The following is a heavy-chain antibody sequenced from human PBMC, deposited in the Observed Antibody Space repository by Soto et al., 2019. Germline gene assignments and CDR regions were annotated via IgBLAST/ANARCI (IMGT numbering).Heavy chain of an antibody. CDR1: GGSFSGYY. CDR3: ARGPTYSGSYYYGMDV. V-gene: IGHV4-34*01. CDR2: INHSGST. Sequence: LSLTCAVYGGSFSGYYWSWIRQPPGKGLEWIGEINHSGSTNYNPSLKSRVTISVDTSKNQFSLKLSSVTAADTAVYYCARGPTYSGSYYYGMDVWGQGTTVTVSS. D-gene: IGHD1-26*01. J-gene: IGHJ6*02.